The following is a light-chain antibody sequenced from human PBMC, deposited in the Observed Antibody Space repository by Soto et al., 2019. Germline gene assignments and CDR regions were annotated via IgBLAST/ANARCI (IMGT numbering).Light chain of an antibody. J-gene: IGLJ1*01. CDR1: SSDVGVYNY. V-gene: IGLV2-11*01. CDR2: DVS. Sequence: QSALTQPRSVSGSPGQSVTISCTGTSSDVGVYNYVSWYQQYPGKAPKIMIYDVSKRPSGVPDRFSGSKSDSTASLTISGLQAEDEADYYCCSSAGSYTFVFGIGPKVTVL. CDR3: CSSAGSYTFV.